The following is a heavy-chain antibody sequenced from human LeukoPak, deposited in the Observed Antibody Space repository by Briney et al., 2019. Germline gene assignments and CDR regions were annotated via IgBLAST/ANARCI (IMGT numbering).Heavy chain of an antibody. CDR2: FFSNDEK. V-gene: IGHV2-26*01. CDR1: GFSLSNARMG. J-gene: IGHJ4*02. D-gene: IGHD3-3*01. Sequence: SGPVLVKPTETLTLTCTVSGFSLSNARMGVSWIRQPPGKALEWLAHFFSNDEKSYNTSLKTRLTISKDTSESQVVLTMTNMDPVDTATYFCTRVRSTTIFGVVPDYWGQGTLVTVSS. CDR3: TRVRSTTIFGVVPDY.